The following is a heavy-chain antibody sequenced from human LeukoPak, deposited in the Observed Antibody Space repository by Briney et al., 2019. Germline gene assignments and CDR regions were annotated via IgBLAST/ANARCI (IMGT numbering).Heavy chain of an antibody. D-gene: IGHD3-16*01. CDR3: ARGWGLFDY. V-gene: IGHV3-7*01. Sequence: PGGSLRLSCAASGFTLSSYWMSWVRQAPGKGLEWVANIKQDGSEKYYVDSVKGRFTISRDNAKNSLYLQMNSLRAEDTAVYYCARGWGLFDYWGQGTLVTVSS. CDR2: IKQDGSEK. J-gene: IGHJ4*02. CDR1: GFTLSSYW.